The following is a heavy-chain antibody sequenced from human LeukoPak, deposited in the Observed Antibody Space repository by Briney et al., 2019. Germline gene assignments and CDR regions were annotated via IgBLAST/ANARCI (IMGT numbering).Heavy chain of an antibody. V-gene: IGHV3-23*01. CDR1: GFTFSSYA. CDR3: AKGTGIVGATSDAFDI. CDR2: ISGSGGST. D-gene: IGHD1-26*01. Sequence: GGSLRLSCAASGFTFSSYAMSWVRQAPGKGLEWVSAISGSGGSTYYADSVKGRFTISRDNSKNTLYLQMNSLRAEDTAVYYCAKGTGIVGATSDAFDIWGQGTMVTVSS. J-gene: IGHJ3*02.